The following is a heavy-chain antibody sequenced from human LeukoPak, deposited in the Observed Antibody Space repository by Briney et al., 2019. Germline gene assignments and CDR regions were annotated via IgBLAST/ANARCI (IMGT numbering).Heavy chain of an antibody. Sequence: ASVTVSCTASGGTFSSYAISWVRQAPGQGLEWMGGIIPIFGTANYAQKFQGRVTITADESTSTAYMELSSLRSEDTAVYYCARVSDSGSSTGPFDYWGQGTLVTVSS. D-gene: IGHD1-26*01. CDR1: GGTFSSYA. J-gene: IGHJ4*02. CDR2: IIPIFGTA. V-gene: IGHV1-69*13. CDR3: ARVSDSGSSTGPFDY.